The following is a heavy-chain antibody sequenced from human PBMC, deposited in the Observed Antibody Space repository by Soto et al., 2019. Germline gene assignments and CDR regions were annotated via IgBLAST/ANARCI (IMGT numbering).Heavy chain of an antibody. V-gene: IGHV4-39*01. D-gene: IGHD6-13*01. Sequence: PSETLSLTCTVSGGSISSCSSYWVWLRQAPGKGLGWIGCNNYSGDTDHNSSHKRRVTIFLATSKNQCSLKLGSVTAADTAVYYCAVASYSSSWYPDEGLGMDVWREGTTV. CDR3: AVASYSSSWYPDEGLGMDV. CDR2: NNYSGDT. J-gene: IGHJ6*02. CDR1: GGSISSCSSY.